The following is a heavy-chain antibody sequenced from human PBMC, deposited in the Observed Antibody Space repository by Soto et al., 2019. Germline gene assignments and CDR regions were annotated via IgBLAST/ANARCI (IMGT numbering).Heavy chain of an antibody. V-gene: IGHV3-21*01. D-gene: IGHD6-13*01. J-gene: IGHJ6*02. CDR2: ISSSSSYI. Sequence: VGSLRLSCAASGFTFSSYSMNWVRQAPGKGLEWVSSISSSSSYIYYADSVKGRFTISRDNAKNSLYLQMNSLRAEDTAVYYCARESWYSTLTDVWGQGTTVTVSS. CDR1: GFTFSSYS. CDR3: ARESWYSTLTDV.